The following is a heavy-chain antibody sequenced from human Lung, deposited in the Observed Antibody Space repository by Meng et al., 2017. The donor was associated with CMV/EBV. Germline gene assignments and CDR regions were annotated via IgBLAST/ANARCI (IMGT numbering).Heavy chain of an antibody. D-gene: IGHD2-2*01. V-gene: IGHV1-18*01. J-gene: IGHJ4*02. Sequence: ASXXVSCKASGYTFTSYVMSWVRQAPGQGLEWMGWISAYNGNTNYAQKLQGRVTMTTDTSTNTAYMELRSLRADDTAVYYCARNRSCGSTGCYFDYWGQGTXVTVSS. CDR2: ISAYNGNT. CDR3: ARNRSCGSTGCYFDY. CDR1: GYTFTSYV.